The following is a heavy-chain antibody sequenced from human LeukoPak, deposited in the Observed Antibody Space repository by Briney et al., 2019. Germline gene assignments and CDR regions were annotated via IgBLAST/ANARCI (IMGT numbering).Heavy chain of an antibody. CDR3: ARGGNKWELDNWFDP. D-gene: IGHD1-26*01. CDR1: GGSISSSNW. V-gene: IGHV4-4*02. Sequence: SGTLSLTCAVSGGSISSSNWWSWVRQPPGKGLEWIGEIFHSGSTNYNPSLKSRVTISVDKSKNQFSPKLNSVTAADTAVYYCARGGNKWELDNWFDPWGQGTLVTVSS. CDR2: IFHSGST. J-gene: IGHJ5*02.